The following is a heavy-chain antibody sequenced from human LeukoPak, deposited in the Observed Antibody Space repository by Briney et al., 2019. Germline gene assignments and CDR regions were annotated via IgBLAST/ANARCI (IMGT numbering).Heavy chain of an antibody. CDR1: GFTFSSYS. D-gene: IGHD5-24*01. V-gene: IGHV3-21*01. J-gene: IGHJ3*02. CDR2: ISSSSSYI. Sequence: GSLRLSCAASGFTFSSYSMNWVRQAPGKGLEWVSSISSSSSYIYYADSVKGRFTISRDNAKNSLYLQMNSLRAEDTAVYYCAGDLEMATIPDAFDIWGQGTMVTVSS. CDR3: AGDLEMATIPDAFDI.